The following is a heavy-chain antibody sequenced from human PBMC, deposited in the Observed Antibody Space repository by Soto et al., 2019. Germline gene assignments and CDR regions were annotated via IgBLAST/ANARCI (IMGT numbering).Heavy chain of an antibody. CDR1: GGSISSNSYY. CDR2: GYHGGNT. D-gene: IGHD5-18*01. V-gene: IGHV4-39*01. J-gene: IGHJ4*02. Sequence: QLQLQESGPGLVKPSETQSLTCTVSGGSISSNSYYWAWIRQPPGKGLEWIGSGYHGGNTYYNPSHKRRVTISVDTSSNKLSLKLKSVTAADTAVYYCARHLSGYGNLYFEYWGQGILVTGSS. CDR3: ARHLSGYGNLYFEY.